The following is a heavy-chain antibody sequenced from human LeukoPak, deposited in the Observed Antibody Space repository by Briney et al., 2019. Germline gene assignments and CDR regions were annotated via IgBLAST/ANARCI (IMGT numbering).Heavy chain of an antibody. CDR2: IYYSGIT. CDR1: GASISGSSHYF. D-gene: IGHD4-17*01. J-gene: IGHJ4*02. V-gene: IGHV4-39*02. Sequence: KPSETLSLTCTVSGASISGSSHYFWGWIRQTPGKGLEWIGSIYYSGITYYTPSLKSRVTISVDTSKKYFSLNLASVTAADTAMYYCVLSYVTTMTTSDYWGQGTLVTVSS. CDR3: VLSYVTTMTTSDY.